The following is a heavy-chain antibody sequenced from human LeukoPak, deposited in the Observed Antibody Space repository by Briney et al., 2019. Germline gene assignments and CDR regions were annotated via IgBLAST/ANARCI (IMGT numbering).Heavy chain of an antibody. D-gene: IGHD6-13*01. Sequence: ASVRVSCTASGYTFTVYYMHWVRQAPGQGLEWMGWINPNSGGTNYTQRFQGRVTMTRDTSISTAYMELSRLRSDDTAVYYCARDLVWSSLPGGWFDPWGQGTLVTVSS. CDR3: ARDLVWSSLPGGWFDP. J-gene: IGHJ5*02. CDR1: GYTFTVYY. CDR2: INPNSGGT. V-gene: IGHV1-2*02.